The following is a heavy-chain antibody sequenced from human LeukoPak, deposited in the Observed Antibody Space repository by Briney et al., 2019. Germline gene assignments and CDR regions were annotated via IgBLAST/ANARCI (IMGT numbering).Heavy chain of an antibody. V-gene: IGHV4-39*02. CDR2: VSYGGSS. Sequence: SETLSLTCTVSGGSISSSSYYWGWICQPPGKGLEWIGNVSYGGSSFYNPSLKSRVTISVDTSKNQFSLKLRSVTAAGTAVYYCAREELPGQTDYWGQGTLLTVSS. CDR1: GGSISSSSYY. D-gene: IGHD3-9*01. CDR3: AREELPGQTDY. J-gene: IGHJ4*02.